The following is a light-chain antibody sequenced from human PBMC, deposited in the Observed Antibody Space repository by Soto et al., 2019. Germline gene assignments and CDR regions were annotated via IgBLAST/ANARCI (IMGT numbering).Light chain of an antibody. CDR2: RAS. CDR1: QSIDRW. J-gene: IGKJ2*01. Sequence: DIQMTQSPSTLSASVGDRVTITCRASQSIDRWLAWYQQKPGKAPKLLIYRASSFDSGVPSRVSGSGSGTEFTLTISSLQPDDFTTYYCQQYKTYTYTFAQGTKLEIK. CDR3: QQYKTYTYT. V-gene: IGKV1-5*03.